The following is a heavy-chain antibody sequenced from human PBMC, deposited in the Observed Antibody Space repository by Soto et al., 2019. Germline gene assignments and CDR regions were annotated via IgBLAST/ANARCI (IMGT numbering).Heavy chain of an antibody. D-gene: IGHD1-26*01. Sequence: EVQLVESGGGLIQPGGSLRLSCAASGFTVSSDYMIWVRQAPGKGLEWVSVIYSGGSTYYADSVKGRFTVSRDNSKNTLYLQMNSLRAEDTAVYYCARGIVGAPDAFDIWGQGTMVTVSS. V-gene: IGHV3-53*01. CDR3: ARGIVGAPDAFDI. CDR2: IYSGGST. CDR1: GFTVSSDY. J-gene: IGHJ3*02.